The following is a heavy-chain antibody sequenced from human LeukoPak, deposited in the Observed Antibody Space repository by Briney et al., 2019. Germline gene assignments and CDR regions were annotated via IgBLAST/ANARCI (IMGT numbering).Heavy chain of an antibody. J-gene: IGHJ2*01. Sequence: PSETLSLTCGVSGGSISSTNWWSWVRQPPGQGLEWIGEISLTGQTNYNPSLNGRVTMSLDESRNQLSLKLTSVTAADTAVYYCARDKYVSGWYWYFDLWGRGTLVTVSS. CDR2: ISLTGQT. CDR1: GGSISSTNW. D-gene: IGHD6-19*01. V-gene: IGHV4/OR15-8*02. CDR3: ARDKYVSGWYWYFDL.